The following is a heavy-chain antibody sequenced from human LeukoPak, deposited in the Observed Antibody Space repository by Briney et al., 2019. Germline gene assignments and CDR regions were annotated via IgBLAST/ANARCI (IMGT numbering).Heavy chain of an antibody. CDR3: ARVEVGDCSSTSCYRGENFGY. V-gene: IGHV3-30*03. J-gene: IGHJ4*02. CDR2: ISYDGSNK. D-gene: IGHD2-2*02. Sequence: PGRSLRLSCAASGFTFSSYGMHWVRQAPGKGLEWVAVISYDGSNKYYAESVKGRFTISRDNSKNTLYLQMNSRRAEDTAVYYCARVEVGDCSSTSCYRGENFGYWGQGALVTV. CDR1: GFTFSSYG.